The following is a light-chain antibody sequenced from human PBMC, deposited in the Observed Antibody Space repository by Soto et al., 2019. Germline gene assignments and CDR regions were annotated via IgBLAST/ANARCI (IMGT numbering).Light chain of an antibody. CDR3: QQSHTTPYT. CDR2: AAS. CDR1: QSISSY. V-gene: IGKV1-39*01. J-gene: IGKJ2*01. Sequence: DIQMTQSPSSLSASVGDRVTITCRASQSISSYLNWYQQKPGKAPKLLIYAASSLQSGVPSRFSGSGSGTDFTLTISSLQPEDFGTYYCQQSHTTPYTFGQGTKVDIK.